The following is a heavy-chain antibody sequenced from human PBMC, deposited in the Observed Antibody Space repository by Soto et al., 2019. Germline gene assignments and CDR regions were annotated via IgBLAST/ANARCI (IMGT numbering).Heavy chain of an antibody. J-gene: IGHJ6*02. V-gene: IGHV3-74*01. Sequence: GGSLRLSCAASGFSFSSHWMHWVRQAPGKGLVWVSRINSDGSSTTYADSVKGRFTISRDNAKNTLYMQMNSLRAEDTAVYYCARGGPRYDWNVNYGMDVWGQGTTVTVSS. D-gene: IGHD1-1*01. CDR3: ARGGPRYDWNVNYGMDV. CDR1: GFSFSSHW. CDR2: INSDGSST.